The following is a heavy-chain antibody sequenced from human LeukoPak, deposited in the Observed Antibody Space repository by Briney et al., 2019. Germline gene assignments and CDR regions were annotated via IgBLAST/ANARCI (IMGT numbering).Heavy chain of an antibody. V-gene: IGHV3-48*01. J-gene: IGHJ4*02. CDR1: GFTFSSYS. Sequence: GGSLRLSCAASGFTFSSYSMNWVRQAPGKGLEWVSYISSSSSTIYYADSVKGRFTISRDNAKNSLYLQMNSLRAEDTAVYYCARGRVGAIYYFDYWGQGTLVTVSS. CDR2: ISSSSSTI. D-gene: IGHD1-26*01. CDR3: ARGRVGAIYYFDY.